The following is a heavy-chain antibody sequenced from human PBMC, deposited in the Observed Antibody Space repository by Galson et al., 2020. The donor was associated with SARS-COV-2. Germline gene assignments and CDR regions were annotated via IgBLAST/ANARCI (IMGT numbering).Heavy chain of an antibody. CDR1: GYIFTNYG. V-gene: IGHV1-18*04. CDR3: SRDERFLDGQLAE. Sequence: ASVKVSCKASGYIFTNYGISWVRQAPGQGLEWVGWISPYYDTPNYAQKFQGRITMTIDTSTTTAYMELRSLRSDDTAVYYCSRDERFLDGQLAEWGQGTLVTVSS. D-gene: IGHD6-13*01. CDR2: ISPYYDTP. J-gene: IGHJ4*02.